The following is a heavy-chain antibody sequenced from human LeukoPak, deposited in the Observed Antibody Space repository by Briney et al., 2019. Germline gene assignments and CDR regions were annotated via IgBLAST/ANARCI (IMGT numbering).Heavy chain of an antibody. CDR2: ISGPGSNT. V-gene: IGHV3-23*01. Sequence: GGSLRLSCAASGFTFSSYAMSWVRLAPGKGLEWVSSISGPGSNTYYAHSVKGRFTISRDNSKNTLYLQMNSLRAEDTAIYYCAEDRVGAISNDYWGQGTLVTVSS. D-gene: IGHD1-26*01. CDR3: AEDRVGAISNDY. CDR1: GFTFSSYA. J-gene: IGHJ4*02.